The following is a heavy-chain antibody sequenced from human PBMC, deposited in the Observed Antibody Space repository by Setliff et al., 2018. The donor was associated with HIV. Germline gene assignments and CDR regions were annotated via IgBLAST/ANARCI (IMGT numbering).Heavy chain of an antibody. CDR3: ARDHGVATVVMDYYSGMDV. Sequence: SETLSLTCTVSGGSISTTTYFWTWIRRPAGKGLEWIGHVYPSGSTNYNPSLQSRVAISVDTSKNQFTLQLSSVTAADTAMYFCARDHGVATVVMDYYSGMDVWGPGTTVTVSS. J-gene: IGHJ6*02. CDR1: GGSISTTTYF. D-gene: IGHD5-12*01. CDR2: VYPSGST. V-gene: IGHV4-61*09.